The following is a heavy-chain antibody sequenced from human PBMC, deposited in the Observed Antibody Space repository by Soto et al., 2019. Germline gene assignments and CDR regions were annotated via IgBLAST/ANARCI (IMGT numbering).Heavy chain of an antibody. J-gene: IGHJ5*02. CDR2: ISYDGRKK. CDR1: GFIVSSFA. V-gene: IGHV3-30*04. Sequence: WGSLRLCCAASGFIVSSFAIHCFRHSPCKGLEWAAVISYDGRKKYYADSMKGRFTISRDNSKNTLYLQMNSLSADDTAVYYCARQDHSGSGWFDTWGQGTLVTVSS. CDR3: ARQDHSGSGWFDT. D-gene: IGHD3-22*01.